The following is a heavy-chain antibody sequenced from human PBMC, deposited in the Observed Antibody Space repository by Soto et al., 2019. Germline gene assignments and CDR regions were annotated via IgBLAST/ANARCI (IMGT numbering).Heavy chain of an antibody. Sequence: QVQLVESGGGVVQPGRSLRLSCAASGFTFSSYAMHWVRQAPGKGLEWVAVISYDGSNKYYADSVKGRFTISRDNSKNPLYLQMNSLRAEDTAVYYCARGGGALRWHDAFDIWGQGTMVTVSS. V-gene: IGHV3-30-3*01. CDR2: ISYDGSNK. D-gene: IGHD4-17*01. CDR1: GFTFSSYA. CDR3: ARGGGALRWHDAFDI. J-gene: IGHJ3*02.